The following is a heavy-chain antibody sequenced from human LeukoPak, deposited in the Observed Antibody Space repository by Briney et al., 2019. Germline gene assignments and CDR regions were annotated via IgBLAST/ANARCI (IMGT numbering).Heavy chain of an antibody. CDR3: ARDYYDSSGYHHGVGAFDI. CDR1: GYTFTGYY. Sequence: ASVKVSCKASGYTFTGYYMHWVRQAPGQGLEWMGWINPNSGGTNYAQKFQGWVTMTRDTSISTAYMELSRLRSDDTAVYYCARDYYDSSGYHHGVGAFDIWGQGTMVTVSS. D-gene: IGHD3-22*01. CDR2: INPNSGGT. J-gene: IGHJ3*02. V-gene: IGHV1-2*04.